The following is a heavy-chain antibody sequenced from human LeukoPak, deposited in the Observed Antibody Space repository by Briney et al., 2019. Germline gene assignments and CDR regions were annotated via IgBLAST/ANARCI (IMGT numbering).Heavy chain of an antibody. D-gene: IGHD1-7*01. V-gene: IGHV1-24*01. J-gene: IGHJ6*04. Sequence: ASVKVSCRASGYTFTGYYMHWVRQAPGQGLEWMGGFDPEDGETIYAQKFQGRVTMTEDTSTDTAYMELSSLRSEDTAVYYCATDWNYLGLGVWGKGTTVTVSS. CDR1: GYTFTGYY. CDR2: FDPEDGET. CDR3: ATDWNYLGLGV.